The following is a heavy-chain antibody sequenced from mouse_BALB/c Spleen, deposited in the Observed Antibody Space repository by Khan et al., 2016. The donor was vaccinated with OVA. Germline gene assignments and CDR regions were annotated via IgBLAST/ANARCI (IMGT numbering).Heavy chain of an antibody. D-gene: IGHD1-1*02. J-gene: IGHJ4*01. Sequence: QVQLKQSGAELVRPGASVKLSCNSSGYIFTSYWIHWVKQRSGQGLDWIAKIYPGTDTTFYNEKFKGKATLTADKSSSTAYIQLSSLTSEDSAVFFCARDYGTSYGAMDYWGQGTSVTVSS. CDR2: IYPGTDTT. CDR1: GYIFTSYW. V-gene: IGHV1S132*01. CDR3: ARDYGTSYGAMDY.